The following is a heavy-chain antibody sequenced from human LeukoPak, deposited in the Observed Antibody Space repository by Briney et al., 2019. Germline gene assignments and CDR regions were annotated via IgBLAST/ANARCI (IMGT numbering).Heavy chain of an antibody. CDR2: ISGSGGST. D-gene: IGHD6-19*01. Sequence: GGSLRLSCTASGFTFSNYAINWVRQAPGKGLEWVSAISGSGGSTYYADSVKGRFTISRDNSKNTLYLQMNSLRAEDTAVYYCAKDRLSSGWYLDYWGQGTLVTVSS. CDR1: GFTFSNYA. CDR3: AKDRLSSGWYLDY. V-gene: IGHV3-23*01. J-gene: IGHJ4*02.